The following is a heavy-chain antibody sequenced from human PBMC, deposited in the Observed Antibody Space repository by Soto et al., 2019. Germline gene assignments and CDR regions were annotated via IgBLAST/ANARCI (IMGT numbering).Heavy chain of an antibody. CDR3: ARPQASGYLYGFPY. J-gene: IGHJ4*02. CDR1: GFTFSDYY. CDR2: ISSSGDLI. Sequence: GGSLRLSCAASGFTFSDYYMSWIRQAPGKGLEWVSLISSSGDLIYYADSVKGRFTISRDNANNSLYLQMNSLRAEDTAVYYCARPQASGYLYGFPYWGQGTLVTVYS. V-gene: IGHV3-11*01. D-gene: IGHD5-18*01.